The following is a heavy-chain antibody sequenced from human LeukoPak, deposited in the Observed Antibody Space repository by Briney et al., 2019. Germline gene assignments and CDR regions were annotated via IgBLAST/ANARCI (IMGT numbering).Heavy chain of an antibody. J-gene: IGHJ4*02. Sequence: PGGSLRLSCAAFGFTFDDYAMHWVRQAPGKGLEWVSGISWNSGSIGHADSVKGRFTISRDNAKNSLYLQMNSLRAEDTALYYCAKDHPPHYDYVWGSLSPTIDYWGQGTLVTVSS. D-gene: IGHD3-16*01. CDR2: ISWNSGSI. CDR1: GFTFDDYA. CDR3: AKDHPPHYDYVWGSLSPTIDY. V-gene: IGHV3-9*01.